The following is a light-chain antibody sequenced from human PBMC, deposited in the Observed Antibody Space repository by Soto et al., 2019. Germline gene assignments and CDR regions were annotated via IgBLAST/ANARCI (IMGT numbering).Light chain of an antibody. CDR2: GAS. Sequence: EIGVTHSPTTLSSSAIGRVTLSFRASQSISDTLAWYQQKPGQAPRLLIYGASTKATGIPDRFSGSGSGTEFILTISELEPEDSRIYRCHHHGGKLERLGQGTKVDIK. V-gene: IGKV3D-15*01. CDR1: QSISDT. CDR3: HHHGGKLER. J-gene: IGKJ1*01.